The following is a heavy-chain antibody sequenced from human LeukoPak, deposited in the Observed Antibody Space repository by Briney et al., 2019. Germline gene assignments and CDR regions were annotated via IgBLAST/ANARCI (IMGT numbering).Heavy chain of an antibody. Sequence: SQTLSLTCAISGDSVSSNSAAWNWIRQSPSRGLEWLGRTYYRSKWYNDYAVSVKSRITINPDTSKNQFSLQLTSVTAADTAVYYCATLDISLVRGLIMVEAFNIWGQGTLVTVSS. CDR3: ATLDISLVRGLIMVEAFNI. D-gene: IGHD3-10*01. V-gene: IGHV6-1*01. CDR2: TYYRSKWYN. CDR1: GDSVSSNSAA. J-gene: IGHJ3*02.